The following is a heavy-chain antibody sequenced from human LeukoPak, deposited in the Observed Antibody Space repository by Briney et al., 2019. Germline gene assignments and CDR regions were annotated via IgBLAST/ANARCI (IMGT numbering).Heavy chain of an antibody. CDR3: ATGNMVRGVMDV. CDR1: GGSLSGYY. Sequence: SETLSLTCAVYGGSLSGYYWSWIRQPPGKGLEWIGYIYYSGSTNYNPSLKSRVTISVDTSKNQFSLKLSSVTAADTAVYYCATGNMVRGVMDVWGQGTTVTVSS. CDR2: IYYSGST. J-gene: IGHJ6*02. D-gene: IGHD3-10*01. V-gene: IGHV4-59*01.